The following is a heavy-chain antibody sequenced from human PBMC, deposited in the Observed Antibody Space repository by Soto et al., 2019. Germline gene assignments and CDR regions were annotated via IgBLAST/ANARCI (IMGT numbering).Heavy chain of an antibody. Sequence: EVQLVESGGGLVQPGGSLRLSCAASGFTVSSNYMSWVRQAPGKGLEWVSVIYSGGSTYYADSVKGRFTISRDNSKSTLYLQMNSLRAEDTAVYYCARVITGCSGGSCYSGGTSDYWGQGTLVTVSS. V-gene: IGHV3-66*01. J-gene: IGHJ4*02. D-gene: IGHD2-15*01. CDR2: IYSGGST. CDR3: ARVITGCSGGSCYSGGTSDY. CDR1: GFTVSSNY.